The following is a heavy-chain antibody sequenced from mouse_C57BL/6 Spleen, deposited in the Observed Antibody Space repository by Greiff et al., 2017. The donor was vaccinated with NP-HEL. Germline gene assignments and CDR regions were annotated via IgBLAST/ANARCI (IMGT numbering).Heavy chain of an antibody. CDR3: ARITTVVDGAMDY. V-gene: IGHV1-50*01. CDR1: GYTFTSYW. Sequence: QVQLQQSGAELVKPGASVKLSCKASGYTFTSYWMQWVKQRPGQGLEWIGEIDPSDSYTNYNQKFKGKATLTVDTSSSTAYMQLSSLTSEYSAVYSCARITTVVDGAMDYWGQGTSVTVSS. CDR2: IDPSDSYT. D-gene: IGHD1-1*01. J-gene: IGHJ4*01.